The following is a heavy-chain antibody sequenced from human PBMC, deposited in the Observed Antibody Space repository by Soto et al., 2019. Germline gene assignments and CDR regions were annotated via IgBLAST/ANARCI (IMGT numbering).Heavy chain of an antibody. CDR3: AKPSYSRSWAY. Sequence: QTGGSLRLSCAASGFTVSSYDMSWVRQAPGKGLEWVSIIYSGGSTYYADSVKGRFTISRDKSKNTLYLQMNKLRAEDTAVYYCAKPSYSRSWAYWGHGTLVTVSS. J-gene: IGHJ4*01. CDR1: GFTVSSYD. CDR2: IYSGGST. V-gene: IGHV3-53*01. D-gene: IGHD6-13*01.